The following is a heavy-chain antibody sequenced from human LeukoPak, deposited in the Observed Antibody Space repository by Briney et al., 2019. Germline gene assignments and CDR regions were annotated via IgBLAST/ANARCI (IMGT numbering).Heavy chain of an antibody. CDR1: GYTFTTYG. D-gene: IGHD6-6*01. Sequence: GASVKVSCKASGYTFTTYGISWVRQAPGQGLEWMGWISTYNGNTNYAQQFQGRVTMTIDTSMSTTYMELRSLRSDDTAVYYCARDLIAVRPGWFDPWGQGSLVTVSS. CDR3: ARDLIAVRPGWFDP. V-gene: IGHV1-18*01. CDR2: ISTYNGNT. J-gene: IGHJ5*02.